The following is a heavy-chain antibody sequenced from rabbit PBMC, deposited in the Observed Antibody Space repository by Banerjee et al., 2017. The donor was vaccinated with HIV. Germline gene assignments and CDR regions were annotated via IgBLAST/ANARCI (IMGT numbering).Heavy chain of an antibody. CDR2: INTSSGNT. J-gene: IGHJ4*01. CDR3: ARDLAGVIGWNFNL. CDR1: GFDFSSYG. V-gene: IGHV1S45*01. D-gene: IGHD4-1*01. Sequence: QEQLEESGGGLVTPAGTLTLTCKASGFDFSSYGVSWVRQAPGKGLEWIACINTSSGNTVYASWVNGRFSISKTSSTTVTLQMTSLTAADTATYLCARDLAGVIGWNFNLWGPGTLVTVS.